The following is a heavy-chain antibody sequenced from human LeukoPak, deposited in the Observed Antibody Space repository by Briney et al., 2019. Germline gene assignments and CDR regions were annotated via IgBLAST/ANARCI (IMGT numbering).Heavy chain of an antibody. CDR1: SGSISSYY. Sequence: SETLSLTCTVSSGSISSYYWSWIRQPPGKGLEWIGYIYYSGSTNYNPSLKSRVTISVDTSKNQFSLKLSSVTAADTAVYYCARVGTYYDFWSGIREYYFDYWGQGTLVTVSS. CDR2: IYYSGST. D-gene: IGHD3-3*01. CDR3: ARVGTYYDFWSGIREYYFDY. V-gene: IGHV4-59*01. J-gene: IGHJ4*02.